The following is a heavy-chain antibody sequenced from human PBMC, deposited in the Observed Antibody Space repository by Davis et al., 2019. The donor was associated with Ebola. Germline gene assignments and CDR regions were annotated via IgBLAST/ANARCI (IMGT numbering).Heavy chain of an antibody. CDR2: ISSSSTI. CDR1: GFTFSSYW. J-gene: IGHJ4*02. CDR3: ARGRGFRELFHFDY. D-gene: IGHD3-10*01. V-gene: IGHV3-48*02. Sequence: GESLKISCAASGFTFSSYWMSWVRQAPGKGLEWVSYISSSSTIYYADSVKGRFTISRDNAKNSLYLQMNSLRDEDTAVYYCARGRGFRELFHFDYWGQGTLVTVSS.